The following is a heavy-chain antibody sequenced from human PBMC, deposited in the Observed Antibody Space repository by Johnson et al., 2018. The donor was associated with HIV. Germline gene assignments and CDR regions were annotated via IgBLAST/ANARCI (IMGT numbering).Heavy chain of an antibody. J-gene: IGHJ3*02. CDR3: ARGGLGYQNIHDPFDI. V-gene: IGHV3-30*19. CDR1: GFTFSTYG. D-gene: IGHD2-2*01. CDR2: ISYDGSNK. Sequence: QVQLVESGGGVVQPGRSLRLSCVASGFTFSTYGMHWVRQVPGKGLEWVAVISYDGSNKYYADSVKGRFTISRDNAKNSLYLQMNSLRAEDTALYYCARGGLGYQNIHDPFDIWGQGTMVTVSS.